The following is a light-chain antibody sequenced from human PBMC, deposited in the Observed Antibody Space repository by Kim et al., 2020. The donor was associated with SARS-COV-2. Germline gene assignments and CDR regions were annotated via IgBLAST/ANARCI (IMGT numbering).Light chain of an antibody. CDR1: QSVLSRSNNKNY. J-gene: IGKJ5*01. V-gene: IGKV4-1*01. CDR2: WAS. CDR3: RKYYDKIP. Sequence: DIVVTQSPDSLAVSVGERATISCKSSQSVLSRSNNKNYLGWYQQKPGQPPKLLIYWASTRQSGVPDRFSGSGSGTDFTLTISSLQAEDVAAKVCRKYYDKIPLAQGTRLKIK.